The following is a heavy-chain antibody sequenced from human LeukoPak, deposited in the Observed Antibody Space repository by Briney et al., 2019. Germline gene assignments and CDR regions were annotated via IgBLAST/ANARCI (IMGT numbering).Heavy chain of an antibody. D-gene: IGHD6-6*01. CDR2: ISSSGSTI. J-gene: IGHJ3*02. V-gene: IGHV3-11*01. Sequence: GGSLRLSCAASGFTFSDYYMSWIRQAPGKGLEWISYISSSGSTIYYADSVKGRFTISRDNAKSSLYLQMNSLRAEDTAVYYCARFEYSSSSGAFDIWGQGTMVTVSS. CDR3: ARFEYSSSSGAFDI. CDR1: GFTFSDYY.